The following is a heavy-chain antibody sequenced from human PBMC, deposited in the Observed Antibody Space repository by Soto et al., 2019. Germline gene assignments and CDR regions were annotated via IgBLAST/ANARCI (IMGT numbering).Heavy chain of an antibody. V-gene: IGHV4-59*08. D-gene: IGHD1-26*01. Sequence: PSEALSLTCTVSGGSITIYYWSRIRQPPGKGLEWIGYIYYSGSTNYNPPLKSRVTISVDTSKIQFSLKLSSVTAADTAVYYCARRYGGNLDYWGQGTLVTVS. CDR2: IYYSGST. CDR1: GGSITIYY. J-gene: IGHJ4*02. CDR3: ARRYGGNLDY.